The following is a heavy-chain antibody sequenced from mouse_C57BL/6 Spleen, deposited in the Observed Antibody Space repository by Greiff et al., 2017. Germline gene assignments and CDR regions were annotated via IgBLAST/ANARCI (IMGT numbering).Heavy chain of an antibody. V-gene: IGHV1-55*01. CDR2: IYPGSGST. Sequence: QVQLQQPGAELVKPGASVTMSCKASGYTFTSYWITWVKQRPGQGLEWLGDIYPGSGSTNYNEKFKSKATLTVDTSSSTAYMQLSSLTSEESAVYYCAREDYGSSYDAMDYWGQGTSVTVSS. J-gene: IGHJ4*01. CDR1: GYTFTSYW. CDR3: AREDYGSSYDAMDY. D-gene: IGHD1-1*01.